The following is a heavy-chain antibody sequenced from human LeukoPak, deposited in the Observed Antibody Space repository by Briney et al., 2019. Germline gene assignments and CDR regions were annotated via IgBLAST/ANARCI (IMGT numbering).Heavy chain of an antibody. CDR3: ARVPIAARLYYGMDV. D-gene: IGHD6-6*01. V-gene: IGHV1-8*01. CDR1: GYTFTSYD. Sequence: GASVKVSCKASGYTFTSYDINWVRQATGQGLEWMGWMNPNSGNTGCAQKFQGRVTMTRNTSISTAYMELSSLRSEDTAVYYCARVPIAARLYYGMDVWGQGTTVTVSS. CDR2: MNPNSGNT. J-gene: IGHJ6*02.